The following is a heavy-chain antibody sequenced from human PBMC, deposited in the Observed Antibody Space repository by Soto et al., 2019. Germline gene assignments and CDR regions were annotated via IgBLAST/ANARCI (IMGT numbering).Heavy chain of an antibody. V-gene: IGHV4-30-4*08. Sequence: SETLSLTCTVSGGSISSGGYYWSWIRQHPGKGLEWIGYIYYSGSTYYNPSLKSRVTISVDTSKNQFSLKLSSVTAADTAVYYCARAQGVDYGAPFDEWGQGTLVTVSS. J-gene: IGHJ4*02. CDR2: IYYSGST. CDR1: GGSISSGGYY. CDR3: ARAQGVDYGAPFDE. D-gene: IGHD4-17*01.